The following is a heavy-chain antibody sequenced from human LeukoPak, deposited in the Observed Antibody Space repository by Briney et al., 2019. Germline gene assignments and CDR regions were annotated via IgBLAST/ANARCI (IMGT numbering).Heavy chain of an antibody. CDR3: ARDVGRELGDY. D-gene: IGHD7-27*01. CDR1: GGTFSSYT. Sequence: ASVKVSCKASGGTFSSYTISWVRQAPGQGLEWMGRIIPILGIANYAQKFQGRVTITADKSTSTAYMELSCLRSEDTAVYYCARDVGRELGDYWGQGTLVTVSS. J-gene: IGHJ4*02. CDR2: IIPILGIA. V-gene: IGHV1-69*04.